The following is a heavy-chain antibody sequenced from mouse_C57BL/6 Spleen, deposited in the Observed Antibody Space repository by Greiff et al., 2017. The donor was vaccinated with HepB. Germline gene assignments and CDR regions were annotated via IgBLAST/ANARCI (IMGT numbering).Heavy chain of an antibody. CDR2: IRLKSDNYAT. V-gene: IGHV6-3*01. CDR3: TAPITTVVVDY. Sequence: EVMLVESGGGLVQPGGSMKLSCVASGFTFSNYWMNWVRQSPEKGLEWVAQIRLKSDNYATHYAESVKGRFTISRDDSKSSVYLQMNNLRAEDTGIYYSTAPITTVVVDYWGQGTTLTVSS. D-gene: IGHD1-1*01. J-gene: IGHJ2*01. CDR1: GFTFSNYW.